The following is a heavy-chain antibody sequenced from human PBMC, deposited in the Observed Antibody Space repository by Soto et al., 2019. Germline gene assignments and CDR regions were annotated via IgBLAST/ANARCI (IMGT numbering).Heavy chain of an antibody. CDR1: GFTFSNYG. Sequence: QVQLVESGGGVVQPGRSLRLSCAASGFTFSNYGMHWVRQAPGKGLEWVAGISNDGSAKYYADSVKGRFTISRVNPKNTLYLQMNSPKTEDTAVYSCANQELGSYFGAWGLGTLVTVSS. CDR2: ISNDGSAK. J-gene: IGHJ5*02. V-gene: IGHV3-30*18. D-gene: IGHD1-26*01. CDR3: ANQELGSYFGA.